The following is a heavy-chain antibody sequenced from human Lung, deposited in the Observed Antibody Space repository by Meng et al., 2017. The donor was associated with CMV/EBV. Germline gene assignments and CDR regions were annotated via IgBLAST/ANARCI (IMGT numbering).Heavy chain of an antibody. Sequence: SVXVSCKASGGTFSSYTISWVRQAPGQGLEWMGRIIPILGIANYAQKFQGRVTITADKSTSTAYMELSSLRSEDTAVYYCARVGRNFYGMDVWGQGTTVTVSS. D-gene: IGHD1-14*01. CDR2: IIPILGIA. CDR3: ARVGRNFYGMDV. J-gene: IGHJ6*02. V-gene: IGHV1-69*02. CDR1: GGTFSSYT.